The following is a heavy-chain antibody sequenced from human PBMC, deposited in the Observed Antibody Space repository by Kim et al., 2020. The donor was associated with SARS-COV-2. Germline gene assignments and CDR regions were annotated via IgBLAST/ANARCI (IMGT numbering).Heavy chain of an antibody. CDR3: ARAANSGWLGDAFDI. J-gene: IGHJ3*02. Sequence: SVKVSCKTSGGTFSSYSISWVRQAPGQGLEWLGRIIPILNITKNAQKFQGRVSITADKSTNTAYMELSSLRSEDTAVYYCARAANSGWLGDAFDIWGQGPIVSVSS. D-gene: IGHD6-19*01. CDR1: GGTFSSYS. V-gene: IGHV1-69*04. CDR2: IIPILNIT.